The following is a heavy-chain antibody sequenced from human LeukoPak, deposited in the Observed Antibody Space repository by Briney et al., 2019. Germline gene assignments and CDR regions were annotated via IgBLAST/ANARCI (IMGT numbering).Heavy chain of an antibody. CDR3: TRGDSSSWYDY. CDR1: GFTFSDHY. CDR2: IRSKAYGGTT. D-gene: IGHD6-13*01. Sequence: PGGSLRLSCAASGFTFSDHYMAWFRQAPGKGLEWVGFIRSKAYGGTTEYAASVKGRFTISRGDSKSIAYLQMNSLKTEDTAVYYCTRGDSSSWYDYWGQGTLVTVSS. J-gene: IGHJ4*02. V-gene: IGHV3-49*03.